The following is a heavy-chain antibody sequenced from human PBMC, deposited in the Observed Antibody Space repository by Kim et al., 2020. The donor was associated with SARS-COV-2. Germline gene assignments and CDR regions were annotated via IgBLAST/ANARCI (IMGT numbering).Heavy chain of an antibody. V-gene: IGHV1-3*01. Sequence: KFPGRVTITRDSSASTAYMELSSLRSEDTAVYYCARASIAAAVHYWGQGTLVTVSS. D-gene: IGHD6-13*01. CDR3: ARASIAAAVHY. J-gene: IGHJ4*02.